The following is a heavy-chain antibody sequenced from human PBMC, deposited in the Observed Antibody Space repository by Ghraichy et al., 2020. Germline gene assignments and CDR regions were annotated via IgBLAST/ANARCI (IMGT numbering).Heavy chain of an antibody. CDR1: GGTFSSYA. D-gene: IGHD3-9*01. CDR2: IIPILGIA. V-gene: IGHV1-69*04. J-gene: IGHJ5*02. Sequence: SVKVSCKASGGTFSSYAISWVRQAPGQGLEWMGRIIPILGIANYAQKFQGRVTITADKSTSTAYMELSSLRSEDTAVYYCARGRYFDWLLYGSGWFDPWGQGTLVTVSS. CDR3: ARGRYFDWLLYGSGWFDP.